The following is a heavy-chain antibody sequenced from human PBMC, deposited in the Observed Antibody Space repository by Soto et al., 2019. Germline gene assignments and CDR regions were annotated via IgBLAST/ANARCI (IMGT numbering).Heavy chain of an antibody. CDR2: IYYSGST. Sequence: SETLSLTCTVSGGSISSGAYYWSWIRQHPGKGLEWIGYIYYSGSTYYNPSLKSRVTISVDTSKNQFSLKLSSVTAADTAVYYCARAFIGVDYWGQGXLVTVYS. CDR3: ARAFIGVDY. J-gene: IGHJ4*02. V-gene: IGHV4-31*03. D-gene: IGHD1-26*01. CDR1: GGSISSGAYY.